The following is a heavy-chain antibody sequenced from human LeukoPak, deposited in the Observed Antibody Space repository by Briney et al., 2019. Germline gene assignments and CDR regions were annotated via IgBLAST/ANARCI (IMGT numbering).Heavy chain of an antibody. D-gene: IGHD5-24*01. CDR3: ARGGRWLQFSSEYYFDY. Sequence: SETLSLTCAVYGGSFSGYYWSWIRQPPGKGLEWIGEINHSGSTNYNPSLKSRVTISVDTSKNQFSLKLSSVTAADTAVYYCARGGRWLQFSSEYYFDYWGQGTLVTVSS. J-gene: IGHJ4*02. CDR1: GGSFSGYY. V-gene: IGHV4-34*01. CDR2: INHSGST.